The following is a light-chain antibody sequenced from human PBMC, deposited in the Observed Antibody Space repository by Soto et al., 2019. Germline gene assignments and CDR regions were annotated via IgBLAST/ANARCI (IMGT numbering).Light chain of an antibody. CDR2: GAS. Sequence: EIVMTQSPGTLSVSPGERATLSCRASQSVSSYLAWYQQKPGQAPRLLIYGASTRATGTPDRFSGSGSGTDFTFTISRLEPEDSAVYYCQQYGNSVTFGGGTKVDIK. CDR3: QQYGNSVT. CDR1: QSVSSY. V-gene: IGKV3-20*01. J-gene: IGKJ4*01.